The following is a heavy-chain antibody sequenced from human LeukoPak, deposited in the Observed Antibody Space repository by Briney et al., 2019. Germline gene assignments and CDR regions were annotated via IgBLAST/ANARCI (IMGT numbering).Heavy chain of an antibody. CDR3: ARMAGRYDILTGYWYYFDY. J-gene: IGHJ4*02. CDR2: IYSGGST. V-gene: IGHV3-53*01. Sequence: PGGSLRHSCADSGFTVCSNYMSWVRQAPGKGRGWVSVIYSGGSTYYADSVKGRFTISRDNSKNTLYLQMNSLRAEDTAVYYCARMAGRYDILTGYWYYFDYWGQGTLVTVSS. D-gene: IGHD3-9*01. CDR1: GFTVCSNY.